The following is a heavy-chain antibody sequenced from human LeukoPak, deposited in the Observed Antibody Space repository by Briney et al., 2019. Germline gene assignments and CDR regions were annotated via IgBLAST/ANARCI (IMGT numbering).Heavy chain of an antibody. Sequence: GESLRLSCAASGFTFSSYAMHWVRQAPGKGLEYVSAISYNGGSTYYANSVKGRFTISRDNSKNTLYLQMGSLRTEDMAVYYCAGRPYSGTYYVDYWGQGTLVTVSS. CDR3: AGRPYSGTYYVDY. CDR1: GFTFSSYA. V-gene: IGHV3-64*01. CDR2: ISYNGGST. J-gene: IGHJ4*02. D-gene: IGHD1-26*01.